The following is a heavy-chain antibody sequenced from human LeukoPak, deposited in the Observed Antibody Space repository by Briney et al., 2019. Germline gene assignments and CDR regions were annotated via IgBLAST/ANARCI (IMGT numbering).Heavy chain of an antibody. CDR1: GFAFSSYA. V-gene: IGHV3-23*01. J-gene: IGHJ3*02. CDR2: ISGSGGST. D-gene: IGHD6-13*01. Sequence: GGSLRLSCAASGFAFSSYAMSWVRQAPGKGLEWVSAISGSGGSTYYADSVKGRFTISRDNSKNTLYLQMSSLRAEDTAVYYCANDKATYSSSWYGAFDIWGQGTMVTVSS. CDR3: ANDKATYSSSWYGAFDI.